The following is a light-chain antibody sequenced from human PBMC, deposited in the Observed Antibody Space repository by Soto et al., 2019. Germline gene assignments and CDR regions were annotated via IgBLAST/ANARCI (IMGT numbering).Light chain of an antibody. J-gene: IGKJ4*01. CDR3: QQYNNWPLT. Sequence: EIVMTQSPATLFVSPGERATLSCRASQSVSSNLAWYQQKPGQAPRLLMYGASTRARFSGSGSGTEFTLTISSLQSEDFAVYYCQQYNNWPLTFGGGTKVEIK. V-gene: IGKV3-15*01. CDR2: GAS. CDR1: QSVSSN.